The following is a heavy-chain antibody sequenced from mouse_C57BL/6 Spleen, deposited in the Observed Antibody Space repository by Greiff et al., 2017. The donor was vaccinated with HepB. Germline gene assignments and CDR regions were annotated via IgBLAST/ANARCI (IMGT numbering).Heavy chain of an antibody. CDR3: ARNFYTWFAY. CDR2: IHPNSGST. V-gene: IGHV1-64*01. J-gene: IGHJ3*01. CDR1: GYTFTSYW. D-gene: IGHD2-12*01. Sequence: QVQLQQPGAALVKPGASVKLSCKASGYTFTSYWMHWVKQRPGQGLEWIGMIHPNSGSTNYNEKFKSKATLTVDKSSSTAYMQLSSLTSEDSAVYYCARNFYTWFAYWGQGTLVTVSA.